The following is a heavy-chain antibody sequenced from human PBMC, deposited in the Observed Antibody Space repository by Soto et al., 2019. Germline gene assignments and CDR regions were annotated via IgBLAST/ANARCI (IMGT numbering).Heavy chain of an antibody. J-gene: IGHJ5*02. CDR1: GASISSRDYC. D-gene: IGHD4-17*01. Sequence: PSETLSLTCTVSGASISSRDYCWSWIRQPQGKGLEWIGYIYESGNTYYNPSLESRVTISVDRSKNQFSLKLTSVTAADTAVYYCARTTVTTFYWFDPWGQGTLVTVSS. CDR2: IYESGNT. CDR3: ARTTVTTFYWFDP. V-gene: IGHV4-30-2*01.